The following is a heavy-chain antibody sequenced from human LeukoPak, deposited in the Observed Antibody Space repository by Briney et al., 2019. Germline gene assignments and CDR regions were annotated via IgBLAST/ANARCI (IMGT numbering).Heavy chain of an antibody. Sequence: SETLSLTCAVYDGSFSGYYWSWIRQPPGKGLEWIGEINHSGSTNYNPSLKSRVTISVDTSKNQFSLKLSSVTAADTAVYYCARGRSFHRGAFDIWGQGTMVTVSS. CDR3: ARGRSFHRGAFDI. CDR2: INHSGST. V-gene: IGHV4-34*01. J-gene: IGHJ3*02. CDR1: DGSFSGYY. D-gene: IGHD3-3*01.